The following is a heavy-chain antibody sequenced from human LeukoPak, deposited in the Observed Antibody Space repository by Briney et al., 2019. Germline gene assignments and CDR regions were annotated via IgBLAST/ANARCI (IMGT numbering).Heavy chain of an antibody. J-gene: IGHJ4*02. CDR3: ARDQGDGSYDY. V-gene: IGHV1-46*01. CDR1: GYTFTGYY. CDR2: INPSGGGT. Sequence: ASVKVSCKASGYTFTGYYMHWVRQAPGQGLEWMGWINPSGGGTSYAQKFQGRVTMTRDTSTSTVYMELSSLRSEDTAVYYCARDQGDGSYDYWGQGTLVTVSS. D-gene: IGHD3-10*01.